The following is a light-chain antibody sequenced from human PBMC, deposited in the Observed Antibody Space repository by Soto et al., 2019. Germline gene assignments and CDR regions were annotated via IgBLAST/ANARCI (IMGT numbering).Light chain of an antibody. J-gene: IGLJ2*01. CDR1: SSDIGKYNY. CDR3: SSYTGSNINTVV. CDR2: EVS. V-gene: IGLV2-14*01. Sequence: QSVLTQPASVSGSPGQSITMSCTGTSSDIGKYNYVSWFQQHPAKAPKLIIFEVSTRPSGVSNRFSGSKSGNTASLTISGLQAEDEADYYCSSYTGSNINTVVFGGGTKVTVL.